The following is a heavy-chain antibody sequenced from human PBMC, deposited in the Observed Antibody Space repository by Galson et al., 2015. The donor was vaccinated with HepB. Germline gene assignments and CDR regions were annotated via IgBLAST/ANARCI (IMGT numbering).Heavy chain of an antibody. CDR1: GFTFSNYA. CDR2: ISYDGINN. J-gene: IGHJ4*02. CDR3: ASLETRGMTTMPFDY. D-gene: IGHD5-24*01. Sequence: SLRLSCAASGFTFSNYAFHWVRKAPGRGLGGLALISYDGINNSYADSLKGRFTISRDKSKNTLFLQMNNMRGEGTALYYCASLETRGMTTMPFDYWGQGTLVTVSS. V-gene: IGHV3-30-3*02.